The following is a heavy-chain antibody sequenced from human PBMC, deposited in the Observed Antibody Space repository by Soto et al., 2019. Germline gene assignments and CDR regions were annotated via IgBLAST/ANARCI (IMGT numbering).Heavy chain of an antibody. CDR2: IDPSDSYT. CDR1: GYSFISYW. J-gene: IGHJ6*02. D-gene: IGHD3-10*01. CDR3: ARLEYYYGSGSGSTPLMDV. V-gene: IGHV5-10-1*01. Sequence: GESLKISCKGYGYSFISYWISWVRQMPGKGLEWMGRIDPSDSYTDYSPSFQGHVTISADKSISTAYLQWSSLKASDTAMYYCARLEYYYGSGSGSTPLMDVWGQGTTVTVSS.